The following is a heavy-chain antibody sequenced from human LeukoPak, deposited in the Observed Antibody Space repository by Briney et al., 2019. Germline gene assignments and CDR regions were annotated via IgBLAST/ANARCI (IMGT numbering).Heavy chain of an antibody. Sequence: SETLSLTCTVSGGSISGYYWSWIRQPPGMGLEWIGNIYSGGSANYNPSLKSRVTISVDTSKNHFSLKMTSMTAADTAVYYCARLAAGSGLDYWCQGTLVTVSS. D-gene: IGHD6-19*01. V-gene: IGHV4-59*01. J-gene: IGHJ4*02. CDR2: IYSGGSA. CDR1: GGSISGYY. CDR3: ARLAAGSGLDY.